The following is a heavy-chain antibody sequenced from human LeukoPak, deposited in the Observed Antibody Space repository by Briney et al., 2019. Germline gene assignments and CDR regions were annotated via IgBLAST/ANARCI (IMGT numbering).Heavy chain of an antibody. J-gene: IGHJ5*02. V-gene: IGHV4-31*03. CDR3: ARDPGGRNWFDP. CDR2: IYYSGST. CDR1: GGSISSGGYY. Sequence: SETLSLTCTVSGGSISSGGYYRSWIRQHPGKGLEWIGYIYYSGSTYYNPSLKSRITISVDTSKNQFSLKLSSVTAADTAVYYCARDPGGRNWFDPWGQGALVTVSS. D-gene: IGHD3-10*01.